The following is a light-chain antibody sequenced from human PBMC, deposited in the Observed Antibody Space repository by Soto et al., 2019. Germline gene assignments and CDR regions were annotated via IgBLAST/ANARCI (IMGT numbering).Light chain of an antibody. CDR1: QSISSY. V-gene: IGKV1-39*01. CDR2: AAS. Sequence: DIQMTQSPSSLSASVGDRVTITCRASQSISSYLNWYQQKPGKAPKLLIYAASSLQSVVPSRVSGRGSGTDFPLTISSLQPDDFATYYCQRRYSTPLLLTFGGGTKVEIK. J-gene: IGKJ4*01. CDR3: QRRYSTPLLLT.